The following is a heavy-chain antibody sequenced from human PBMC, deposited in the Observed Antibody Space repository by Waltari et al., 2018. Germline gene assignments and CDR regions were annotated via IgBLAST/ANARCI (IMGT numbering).Heavy chain of an antibody. J-gene: IGHJ4*02. CDR2: INHIAST. CDR1: GGSFSGYY. Sequence: QVPLQQWGAGLLKPSATLSLTCAVYGGSFSGYYWSWIRQPPGKGLEWLGEINHIASTTYDPALKSRVTISVDTSKNQFSLKLSSVTAADTAVYYCARAPQFPQPLKYFDDWGQGTLVTVSS. V-gene: IGHV4-34*01. CDR3: ARAPQFPQPLKYFDD.